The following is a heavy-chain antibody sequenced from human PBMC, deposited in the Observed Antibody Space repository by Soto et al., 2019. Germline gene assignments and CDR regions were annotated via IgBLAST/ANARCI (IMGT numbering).Heavy chain of an antibody. J-gene: IGHJ5*02. CDR2: ISSSGSTV. Sequence: EVQLVESGGGLVQPGGSLRLSCEASGFTFSSYSMNWVRQAPGKGLEWVSYISSSGSTVYYADSVKGRCTISTDNAKNSLYLQMNSLRAEDTAGYYCARDPDSSGWYNWFDPWGQGTLVTVSS. CDR3: ARDPDSSGWYNWFDP. D-gene: IGHD6-19*01. V-gene: IGHV3-48*01. CDR1: GFTFSSYS.